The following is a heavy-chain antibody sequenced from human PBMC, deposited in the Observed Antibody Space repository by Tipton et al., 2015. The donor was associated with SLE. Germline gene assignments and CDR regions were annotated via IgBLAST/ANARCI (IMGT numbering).Heavy chain of an antibody. V-gene: IGHV4-39*01. J-gene: IGHJ6*02. CDR3: ARPRAPYYYYGMDV. Sequence: TLSLTCTVSGDSFSSSNYYWGWIRQPPGKGLEWIGEINHSGSTNYNPSLKSRVTISVDTSKNQFSLKLSSVTAADTAVYYCARPRAPYYYYGMDVWGQGTTVTVSS. CDR1: GDSFSSSNYY. CDR2: INHSGST.